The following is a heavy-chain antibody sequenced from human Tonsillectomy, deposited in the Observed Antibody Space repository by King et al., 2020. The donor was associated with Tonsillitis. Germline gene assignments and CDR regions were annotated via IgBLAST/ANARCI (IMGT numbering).Heavy chain of an antibody. Sequence: QLQESGPGLVKPSETLSLTCTVSGASISTSSYYWGWIRQPPGKGLEWIGNIYYSGRTYYNPSLESRVTMSVDTSKSQFSLKLRSVTAAETAVYYCARTFYYGSGSYDAFDIWGQGTMVTVSS. CDR1: GASISTSSYY. CDR3: ARTFYYGSGSYDAFDI. D-gene: IGHD3-10*01. J-gene: IGHJ3*02. CDR2: IYYSGRT. V-gene: IGHV4-39*01.